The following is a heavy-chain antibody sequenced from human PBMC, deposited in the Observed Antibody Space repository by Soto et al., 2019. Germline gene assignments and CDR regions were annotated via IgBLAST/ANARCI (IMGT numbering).Heavy chain of an antibody. J-gene: IGHJ6*02. CDR1: GFTYNNYW. V-gene: IGHV3-74*01. CDR3: ARGTQNRYGMDV. Sequence: EVQLVESGGGLVQPGGSVRLSCAAAGFTYNNYWMHWVRQAPGKGLVWVSRINSDGSNTFYADSVKGRFSISRDNAKNTVYLQMNSLRGEDTAVYYCARGTQNRYGMDVWGQGTTVTVAS. CDR2: INSDGSNT.